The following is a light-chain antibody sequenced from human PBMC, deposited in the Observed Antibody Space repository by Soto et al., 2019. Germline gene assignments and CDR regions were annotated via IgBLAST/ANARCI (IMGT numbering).Light chain of an antibody. J-gene: IGLJ1*01. CDR3: NSYGSCSTLV. Sequence: QSALTQPASVSGSPGQSITISCTGTASDIGGYNYVSWYQHHPGKAPKLIIHDVSNRPSGVSNRFSGSKSGNTASLTISGLQAEDEADYYCNSYGSCSTLVFGTGTKLTVL. CDR1: ASDIGGYNY. V-gene: IGLV2-14*03. CDR2: DVS.